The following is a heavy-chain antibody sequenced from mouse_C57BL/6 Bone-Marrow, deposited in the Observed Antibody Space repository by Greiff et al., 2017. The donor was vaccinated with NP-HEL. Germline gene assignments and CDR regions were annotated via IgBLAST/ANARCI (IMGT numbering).Heavy chain of an antibody. CDR2: FHPYNDDT. CDR1: GFTFTTYP. CDR3: AMTTVVGYWYFDV. J-gene: IGHJ1*03. Sequence: QVQLKQSGAELVKPGASVKMSCKASGFTFTTYPIEWMKQNPGKSLEWIGNFHPYNDDTKYTEKFKGKATLTVEKSSSTVYLELSRLTSDDSAVCYCAMTTVVGYWYFDVWGTGTTVTVSS. D-gene: IGHD1-1*01. V-gene: IGHV1-47*01.